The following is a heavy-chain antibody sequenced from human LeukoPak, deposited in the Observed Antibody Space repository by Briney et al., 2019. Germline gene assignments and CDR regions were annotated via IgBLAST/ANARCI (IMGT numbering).Heavy chain of an antibody. CDR2: INPSGGST. CDR3: ARGNRYDRRRFDY. Sequence: ASVKVSCKASGYTFTSYYMHWVRQAPGQGLEWMGIINPSGGSTNYAQKFQGRVTITADESTSTAYMELSSLRSEDTAVYYCARGNRYDRRRFDYWGQGTLVTVSS. J-gene: IGHJ4*02. CDR1: GYTFTSYY. D-gene: IGHD1-14*01. V-gene: IGHV1-46*01.